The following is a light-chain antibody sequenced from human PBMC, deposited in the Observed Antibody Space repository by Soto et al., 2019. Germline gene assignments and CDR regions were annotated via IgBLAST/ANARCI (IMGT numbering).Light chain of an antibody. Sequence: DIHLTQSPSSLSASVGDRVTITCRASQAITNNLAWYQQKPGNPPKLLIYEESTLHSGVPSRFSGRKVGTQFILTIDRLQPVDFATYYCQQVKSYPRTFGGGTKVEIK. CDR1: QAITNN. V-gene: IGKV1-9*01. CDR3: QQVKSYPRT. J-gene: IGKJ4*01. CDR2: EES.